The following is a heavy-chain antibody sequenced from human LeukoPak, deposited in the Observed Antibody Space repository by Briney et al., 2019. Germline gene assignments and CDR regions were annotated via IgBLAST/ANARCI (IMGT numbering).Heavy chain of an antibody. J-gene: IGHJ3*02. CDR2: IIPIFGTA. V-gene: IGHV1-69*05. CDR3: ARDRATTVTKSFAFDI. Sequence: ASVKVSCKASGGTFSSYAISWVRQAPGQGLEWMGGIIPIFGTANYAQKFQGRVTITTDEYTSTTYMELSGLRSEDTAVYYCARDRATTVTKSFAFDIWGQGTMVTVSS. CDR1: GGTFSSYA. D-gene: IGHD4-17*01.